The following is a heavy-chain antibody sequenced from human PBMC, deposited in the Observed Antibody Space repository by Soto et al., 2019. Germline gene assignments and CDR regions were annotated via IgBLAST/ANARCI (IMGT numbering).Heavy chain of an antibody. V-gene: IGHV4-61*01. J-gene: IGHJ6*02. CDR3: ARPLYSYGPMDV. CDR1: GGSVSSGSYY. D-gene: IGHD5-18*01. CDR2: IYYSGST. Sequence: QVQLQESGPGLVKPSETLSLTCTVSGGSVSSGSYYWSWIRQPPGKGLEWIGYIYYSGSTIYNPSLKSRVTISVDTSKNQFSLKLSSVTAADTAVYYCARPLYSYGPMDVWGQGTTVTVSS.